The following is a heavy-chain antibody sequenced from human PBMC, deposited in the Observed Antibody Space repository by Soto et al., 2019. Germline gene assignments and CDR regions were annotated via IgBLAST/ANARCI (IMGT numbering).Heavy chain of an antibody. CDR2: IIPIFGTA. CDR3: AIWLGQLAPPRYYYYGMDV. CDR1: GGTFSSYA. D-gene: IGHD6-13*01. J-gene: IGHJ6*02. V-gene: IGHV1-69*13. Sequence: EASVKVSCKASGGTFSSYAISWVRQAPGQGLEWMGGIIPIFGTANYAQKFQGRVTITADESTSTAYMELSSLRSEDTAVYYCAIWLGQLAPPRYYYYGMDVWGQGTTVTVSS.